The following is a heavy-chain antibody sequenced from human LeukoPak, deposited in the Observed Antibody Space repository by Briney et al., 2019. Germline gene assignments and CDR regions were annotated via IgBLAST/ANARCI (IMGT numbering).Heavy chain of an antibody. J-gene: IGHJ5*02. CDR3: ARDPHYYYDSSGYFPNWFDL. D-gene: IGHD3-22*01. V-gene: IGHV1-18*01. CDR1: GYTFTSYG. Sequence: ASVKVSCKASGYTFTSYGNSWVRQPPRQGLEWMGWISAYNGNTNHAQTLQGRVTITTDTSTSTAYMELRSLRSDDTAVYYCARDPHYYYDSSGYFPNWFDLWGQGTLVTVSS. CDR2: ISAYNGNT.